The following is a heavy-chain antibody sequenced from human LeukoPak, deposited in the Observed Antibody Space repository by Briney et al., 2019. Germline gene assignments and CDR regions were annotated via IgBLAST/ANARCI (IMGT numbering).Heavy chain of an antibody. J-gene: IGHJ4*02. CDR2: IYYSGST. V-gene: IGHV4-39*07. CDR1: GGSISSNSYL. Sequence: SETLSLTCTVSGGSISSNSYLWGWIRQPPGKGLEWIGSIYYSGSTYYNPSLKSRVTISVDTSKNQFSLKLSSVTAADTAVYYCAGSDIVATISFDYWGQGTLVTVSS. D-gene: IGHD5-12*01. CDR3: AGSDIVATISFDY.